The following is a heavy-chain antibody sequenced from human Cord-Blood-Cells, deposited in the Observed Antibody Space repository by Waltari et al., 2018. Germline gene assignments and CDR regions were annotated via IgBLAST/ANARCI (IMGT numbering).Heavy chain of an antibody. CDR3: ARDLNYDY. J-gene: IGHJ4*02. Sequence: QVQLVESGGGVVKPGRPLRLSCAAYGFPFSSYAMHWVRQAPGKGLEWVAVISYDGSNKYYADSVKGRFTISRDNSKNTLYLQMNSLRAEDTAVNYCARDLNYDYWGQGTLVTVSS. CDR2: ISYDGSNK. V-gene: IGHV3-30*04. D-gene: IGHD1-7*01. CDR1: GFPFSSYA.